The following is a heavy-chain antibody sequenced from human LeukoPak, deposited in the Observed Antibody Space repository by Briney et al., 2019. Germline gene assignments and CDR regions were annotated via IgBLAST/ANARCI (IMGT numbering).Heavy chain of an antibody. V-gene: IGHV4-38-2*02. D-gene: IGHD6-19*01. Sequence: SETLSLTCTVSGYSISNGYYWDWIRQPPGRGLEWIGNIYRSGSTSYNPSPKSRVTISVDTSKNQFSLKVNSVTAADTAVHYCARRHSSGWFYYWGQGTLVTVSS. CDR2: IYRSGST. J-gene: IGHJ4*02. CDR3: ARRHSSGWFYY. CDR1: GYSISNGYY.